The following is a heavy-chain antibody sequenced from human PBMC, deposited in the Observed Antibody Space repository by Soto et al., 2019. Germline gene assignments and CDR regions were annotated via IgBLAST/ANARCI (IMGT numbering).Heavy chain of an antibody. V-gene: IGHV3-23*01. Sequence: EVQLLESGGGLVQPGGSLRLSCAASGFIFNAYAMTWVRQAPGKGLEWVSAIGGSGGNTYYAASVKGRFTISRDNSKDTVDVEMNRLRVADSAVYFCARVASDYINAADHWGQGILVTVSS. CDR3: ARVASDYINAADH. D-gene: IGHD4-4*01. J-gene: IGHJ4*02. CDR2: IGGSGGNT. CDR1: GFIFNAYA.